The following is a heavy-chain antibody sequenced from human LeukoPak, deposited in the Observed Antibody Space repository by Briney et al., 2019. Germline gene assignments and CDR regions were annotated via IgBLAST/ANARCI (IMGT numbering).Heavy chain of an antibody. J-gene: IGHJ4*02. V-gene: IGHV3-7*01. CDR3: ARDHYNSSGYGYYFDS. D-gene: IGHD3-22*01. Sequence: GGSLRLSCAASGFTVRNDYMSWVRQAPGKGLEWVATLEQDGSEKYYVDSVKGRFIIFRDNAKNSLYLQMNSLRAEDTAVYYCARDHYNSSGYGYYFDSWGQGTLVTVSS. CDR1: GFTVRNDY. CDR2: LEQDGSEK.